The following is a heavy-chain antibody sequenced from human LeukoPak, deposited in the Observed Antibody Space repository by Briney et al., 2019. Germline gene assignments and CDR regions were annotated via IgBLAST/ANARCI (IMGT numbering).Heavy chain of an antibody. CDR1: GGSISNYY. J-gene: IGHJ4*02. CDR3: AREDYYGSGSAGSFDY. V-gene: IGHV4-39*07. D-gene: IGHD3-10*01. Sequence: ASETLSLTCSVSGGSISNYYWGWIRQPPGNGLEWIGSIYYSGSTYYTPSLKSRVTISVDTSKNQFSLKLSSVTAADTAVYYCAREDYYGSGSAGSFDYWGQGTLVTVSS. CDR2: IYYSGST.